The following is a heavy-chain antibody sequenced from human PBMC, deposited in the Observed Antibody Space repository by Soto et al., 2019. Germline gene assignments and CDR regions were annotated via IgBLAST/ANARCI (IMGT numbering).Heavy chain of an antibody. D-gene: IGHD2-15*01. V-gene: IGHV3-23*01. Sequence: GGSLRLSCAASGFTFSNYAMSWVRRAPGKGLEWVSSISGSGGGTFYADSVKGRFTISRDNSKNTLYLQMNSLRAEDTAVYYCAKDPKGYCSGGSCYEFDYWGQGTLVTVSS. CDR1: GFTFSNYA. J-gene: IGHJ4*02. CDR2: ISGSGGGT. CDR3: AKDPKGYCSGGSCYEFDY.